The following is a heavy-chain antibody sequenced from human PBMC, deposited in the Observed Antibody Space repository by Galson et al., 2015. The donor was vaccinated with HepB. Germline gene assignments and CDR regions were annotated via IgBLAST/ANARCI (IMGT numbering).Heavy chain of an antibody. D-gene: IGHD3-3*01. CDR2: INHSGAT. Sequence: SLTCAVYGGSFSTHYWSWIRQPPGKGLEWIGEINHSGATNYNPSLKSRVTISVDTSKNWFSLRLRSVTAADTAVYYCARAVYYDFWNGFGPWGQGTLVTVSS. V-gene: IGHV4-34*01. J-gene: IGHJ5*02. CDR3: ARAVYYDFWNGFGP. CDR1: GGSFSTHY.